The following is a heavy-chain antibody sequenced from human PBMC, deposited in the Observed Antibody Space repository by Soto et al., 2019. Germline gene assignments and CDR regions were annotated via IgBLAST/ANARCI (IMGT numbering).Heavy chain of an antibody. CDR2: ISYDGSNK. V-gene: IGHV3-30-3*01. CDR1: GFTFSSYA. Sequence: QVQLVESGGGVVQPGRSLRLSCAASGFTFSSYAMHWVRQAPGKGLEWVAVISYDGSNKYYADSVKGRFTISRDNSKNTLYRQMNSLRGEDTAVYYCARGDYGGNRGYWGQGTLVTVSS. CDR3: ARGDYGGNRGY. D-gene: IGHD2-15*01. J-gene: IGHJ4*02.